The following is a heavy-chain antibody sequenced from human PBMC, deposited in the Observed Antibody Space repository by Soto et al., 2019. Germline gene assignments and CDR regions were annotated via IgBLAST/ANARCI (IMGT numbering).Heavy chain of an antibody. J-gene: IGHJ4*02. CDR3: ARDPGALYYDILTGYYPFDY. CDR1: GFTFSNYA. Sequence: GGSLRLSCAASGFTFSNYAMCWVRQAPGKGLEWVSSISSSSSYIYYADSVKGRFTISRDNAKNSLYLQMNSLRAEDTAVYYCARDPGALYYDILTGYYPFDYWGQGTLVTVSS. D-gene: IGHD3-9*01. CDR2: ISSSSSYI. V-gene: IGHV3-21*01.